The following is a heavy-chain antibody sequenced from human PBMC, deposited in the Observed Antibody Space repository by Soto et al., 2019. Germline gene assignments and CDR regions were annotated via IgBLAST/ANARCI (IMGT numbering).Heavy chain of an antibody. CDR3: AREYWAADY. CDR2: IYSGGST. D-gene: IGHD2-15*01. J-gene: IGHJ4*02. CDR1: GFTVSTKY. Sequence: EVQLVESGGGLVQPGGSLRLSCAASGFTVSTKYMSWVRQAPGKGLEWVSVIYSGGSTFYAVSVRGRFTISRDNSKNAVKSEMNGLRAKDTVEYYCAREYWAADYWGQGTLLTVSS. V-gene: IGHV3-66*01.